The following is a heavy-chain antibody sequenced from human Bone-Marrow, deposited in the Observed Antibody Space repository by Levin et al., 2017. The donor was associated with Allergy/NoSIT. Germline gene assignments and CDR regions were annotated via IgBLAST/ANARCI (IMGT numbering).Heavy chain of an antibody. CDR3: AREGDNWNYVAFDI. D-gene: IGHD1-7*01. CDR2: IIPIFGTA. V-gene: IGHV1-69*13. Sequence: SVKVSCKASGGTFSSYAISWVRQAPGQGLEWMGGIIPIFGTANYAQKFQGRVTITADESTSTAYMELSSLRSEDTAVYYCAREGDNWNYVAFDIWGQGTMVTVSS. CDR1: GGTFSSYA. J-gene: IGHJ3*02.